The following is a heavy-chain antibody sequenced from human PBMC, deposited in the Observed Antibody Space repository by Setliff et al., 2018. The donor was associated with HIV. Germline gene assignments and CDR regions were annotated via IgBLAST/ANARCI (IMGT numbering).Heavy chain of an antibody. J-gene: IGHJ4*02. CDR1: GFTFSNAW. CDR3: ARDQYYYDTSGYYRGSAFDF. Sequence: GGSLRLSCAASGFTFSNAWMNWVRQAPGKGLEWVAVIWYDGSNKYYADSVKGRFTISRDNAKNSLYLQMDSLRAEDTAVYYCARDQYYYDTSGYYRGSAFDFWGQGTLVTVSS. D-gene: IGHD3-22*01. CDR2: IWYDGSNK. V-gene: IGHV3-33*08.